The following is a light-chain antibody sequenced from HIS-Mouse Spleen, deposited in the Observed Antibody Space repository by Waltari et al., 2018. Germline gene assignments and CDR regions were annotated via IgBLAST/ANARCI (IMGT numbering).Light chain of an antibody. Sequence: QSALTQPASVSGSPGQSITLSRTGTSSDVGSYNLVSWYQQHPGKAPKLMIYEGSKRPSGVSNRFSGSKSGNTASLTISGLQAEDEADYYCCSYAGSSTYVVFGGGTKLTVL. V-gene: IGLV2-23*01. CDR1: SSDVGSYNL. J-gene: IGLJ2*01. CDR2: EGS. CDR3: CSYAGSSTYVV.